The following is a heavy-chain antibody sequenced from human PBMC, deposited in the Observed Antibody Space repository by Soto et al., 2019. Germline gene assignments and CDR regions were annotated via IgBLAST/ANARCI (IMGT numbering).Heavy chain of an antibody. D-gene: IGHD2-21*02. V-gene: IGHV1-3*05. CDR2: INAGNGNT. Sequence: QGQLVQSGAEEKKPGASVKVSCKASGYTFTSYAMHWVRQAPGQRLEWMGWINAGNGNTKYSQKFQGRVTITRDTSASTAYMELSSLRSEDTAVYYCARSIVMVTALDYWGQGTLVTVSS. CDR1: GYTFTSYA. CDR3: ARSIVMVTALDY. J-gene: IGHJ4*02.